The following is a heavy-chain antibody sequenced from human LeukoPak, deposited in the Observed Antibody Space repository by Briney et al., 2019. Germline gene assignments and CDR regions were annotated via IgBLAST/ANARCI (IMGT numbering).Heavy chain of an antibody. CDR3: ARRRVAVAGTNDY. CDR1: GDSIRSYY. V-gene: IGHV4-59*12. J-gene: IGHJ4*02. Sequence: SETLSLTCTVSGDSIRSYYWNWIRQPPGKGLEWIGYGHYTGSTNYNPSLKSRVTFSVDTSKNRFSLKLSSVTAADTAVYYCARRRVAVAGTNDYWGQGTLVTVSS. D-gene: IGHD6-19*01. CDR2: GHYTGST.